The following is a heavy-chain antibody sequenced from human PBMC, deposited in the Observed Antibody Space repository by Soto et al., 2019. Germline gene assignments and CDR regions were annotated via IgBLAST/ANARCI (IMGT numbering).Heavy chain of an antibody. Sequence: SETLSLTCSVSGGSINRSPYYWDWIRQSPGKGLEWIGSIYETGRTNHNPLLKSRVTMTVDTSKNQFSLKLSSVTAADTAVYYCARGLYSSSSSYFDYWGQGTLVTVSS. J-gene: IGHJ4*02. CDR3: ARGLYSSSSSYFDY. D-gene: IGHD6-6*01. V-gene: IGHV4-39*01. CDR2: IYETGRT. CDR1: GGSINRSPYY.